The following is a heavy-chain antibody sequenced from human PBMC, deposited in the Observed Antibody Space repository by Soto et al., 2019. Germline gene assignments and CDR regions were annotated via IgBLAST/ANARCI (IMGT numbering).Heavy chain of an antibody. CDR3: ARSSGSHYPSFHY. CDR2: LGTAGDT. Sequence: EVQLVESGRGLVQPGGSLRLSCTASGFTFDSYDMHWVRQATGKGLERVSVLGTAGDTYYAGSVKGRFSISRENAKNSLYLQMNSLRAGDTAVYDCARSSGSHYPSFHYWGQGTLVTVSS. V-gene: IGHV3-13*01. CDR1: GFTFDSYD. J-gene: IGHJ4*02. D-gene: IGHD3-10*01.